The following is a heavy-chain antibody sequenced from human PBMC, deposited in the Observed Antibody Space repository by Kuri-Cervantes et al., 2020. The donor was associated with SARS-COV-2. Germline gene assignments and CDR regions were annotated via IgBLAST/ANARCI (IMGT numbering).Heavy chain of an antibody. D-gene: IGHD5-12*01. CDR2: IIPIFGTA. J-gene: IGHJ5*02. Sequence: SVKVSCKASGGTFSSYAISWVRQAPGQGLEWMGRIIPIFGTANYAQKFQGRVTITADESTSTAYMELSSLRSEDTAVYYCARCVATIRGWFDPWGQGTLVTVSS. CDR3: ARCVATIRGWFDP. CDR1: GGTFSSYA. V-gene: IGHV1-69*13.